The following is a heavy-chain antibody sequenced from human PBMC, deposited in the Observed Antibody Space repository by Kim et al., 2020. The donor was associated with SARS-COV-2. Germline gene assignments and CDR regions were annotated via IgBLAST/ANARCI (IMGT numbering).Heavy chain of an antibody. CDR2: IHPNTGKP. J-gene: IGHJ3*02. CDR3: ARDRLRVADADDI. D-gene: IGHD3-3*01. CDR1: GDTFTHYA. V-gene: IGHV7-4-1*02. Sequence: ASVKVSCKASGDTFTHYAINWVRQAPGQGLDFMGWIHPNTGKPTYAQGFIGRFVFSLDTSVSTTYLQINSLKAEDTAVYYCARDRLRVADADDIWGQGTM.